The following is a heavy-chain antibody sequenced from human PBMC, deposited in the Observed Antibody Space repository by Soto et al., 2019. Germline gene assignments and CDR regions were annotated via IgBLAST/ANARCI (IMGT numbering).Heavy chain of an antibody. D-gene: IGHD6-6*01. CDR2: IFQTGII. CDR3: ARDAGASSNAFDV. CDR1: GDSVNNEDFS. Sequence: QVQLQESGSGLVKPSQTLSLTCTVSGDSVNNEDFSWSWIRRTPGKGLEWIGYIFQTGIIYYNLSLKSRVVISVDRSKNIFTLNLTSVTAADTAVYYCARDAGASSNAFDVWGPGTMVTVS. J-gene: IGHJ3*01. V-gene: IGHV4-30-2*01.